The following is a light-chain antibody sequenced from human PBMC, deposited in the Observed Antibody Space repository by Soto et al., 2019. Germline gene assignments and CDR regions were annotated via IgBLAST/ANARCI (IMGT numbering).Light chain of an antibody. CDR1: QSISSW. Sequence: DFQMTQSPSTLSASVGDRVTITCRASQSISSWLAWYQQKPGKAPKLLIYDASNLETGVPSRFSGSGSGTDFTFTISSLQPEDIATYYCQQYDNLPITFGQGTRLEI. CDR3: QQYDNLPIT. CDR2: DAS. V-gene: IGKV1-33*01. J-gene: IGKJ5*01.